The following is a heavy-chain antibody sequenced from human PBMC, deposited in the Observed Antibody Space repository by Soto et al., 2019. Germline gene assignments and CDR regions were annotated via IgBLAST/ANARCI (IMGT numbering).Heavy chain of an antibody. J-gene: IGHJ6*03. Sequence: GGSLRLSCAASGFTFSSYAMSWVRQAPGKGLEWVSAISGSGGSTYYADSVKGRFTISRDNSKNTLYLQMNSLRAEDTAVYYCAKGGEIAAAGTGVYYYYYMDVWGKGTTVTVSS. CDR2: ISGSGGST. CDR3: AKGGEIAAAGTGVYYYYYMDV. CDR1: GFTFSSYA. V-gene: IGHV3-23*01. D-gene: IGHD6-13*01.